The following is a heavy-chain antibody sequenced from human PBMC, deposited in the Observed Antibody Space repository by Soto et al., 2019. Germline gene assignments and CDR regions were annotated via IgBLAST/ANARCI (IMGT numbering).Heavy chain of an antibody. CDR1: GFTVSSSY. CDR3: AGHNTGWSCFDY. J-gene: IGHJ4*02. V-gene: IGHV3-66*04. D-gene: IGHD1-1*01. CDR2: IYSTGST. Sequence: GGSLRLSCAASGFTVSSSYMSWVRQAPGKGLEWVSVIYSTGSTYYADSVKGRFTISRDNFKNTLYLQMHSLRAEDTAVYYCAGHNTGWSCFDYWGQGTLVTVSS.